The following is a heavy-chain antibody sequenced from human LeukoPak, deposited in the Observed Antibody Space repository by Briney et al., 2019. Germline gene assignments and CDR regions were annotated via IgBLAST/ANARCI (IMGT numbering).Heavy chain of an antibody. CDR1: GFTFSSYG. D-gene: IGHD3-22*01. J-gene: IGHJ4*02. V-gene: IGHV3-30*18. CDR3: AKDDGVVVPVFYFDY. CDR2: ISYDGSNK. Sequence: PGRSLRLSCAASGFTFSSYGMHWVRQAPGKGLEWVAVISYDGSNKYYADSVKGRFTISRDNSKNALYLQMNSLRAEDTAVYYCAKDDGVVVPVFYFDYWGQGTLVTVSS.